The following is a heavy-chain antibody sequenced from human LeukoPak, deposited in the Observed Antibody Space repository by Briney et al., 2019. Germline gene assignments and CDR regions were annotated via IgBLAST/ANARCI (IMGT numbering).Heavy chain of an antibody. J-gene: IGHJ4*02. V-gene: IGHV3-7*01. CDR2: IKQDGSEK. D-gene: IGHD3-3*01. CDR3: ASLSHYYDFRSGIHY. CDR1: GFTFSSYW. Sequence: GGSLRLSCASSGFTFSSYWMSWVRQAPGKGLEWVANIKQDGSEKYYVDSVKGRFTISRDNAKNSLYLQMNSLRAEDTAVYYCASLSHYYDFRSGIHYWGQGTLVTVSS.